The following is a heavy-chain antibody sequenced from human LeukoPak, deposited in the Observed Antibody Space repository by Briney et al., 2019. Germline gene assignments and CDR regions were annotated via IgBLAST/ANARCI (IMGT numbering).Heavy chain of an antibody. V-gene: IGHV4-38-2*02. CDR3: ARDFSYHVSGSYSHFDY. D-gene: IGHD3-10*01. J-gene: IGHJ4*02. CDR1: GYSISSGYY. Sequence: SETLSLTCTVSGYSISSGYYWGWIRQPPGKGLEWIASLFHSGNTYYNPSLKSRVTISVDTSKNQFSLKLSSLTVADTAVYYCARDFSYHVSGSYSHFDYWGQGILVTVSS. CDR2: LFHSGNT.